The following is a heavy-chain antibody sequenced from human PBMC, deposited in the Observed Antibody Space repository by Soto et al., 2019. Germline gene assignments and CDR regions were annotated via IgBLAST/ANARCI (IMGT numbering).Heavy chain of an antibody. CDR2: IYHSGST. J-gene: IGHJ3*02. CDR1: GGSISSGGYS. D-gene: IGHD3-3*01. Sequence: TLSLTCAVSGGSISSGGYSWSWIRQPPGKGLEWIGYIYHSGSTYYNWSLKSRVTISVDRSKNQFSLILSSVTAADTAVYYCARGSGYYHSDYAFDIRGPGTMVTVSS. V-gene: IGHV4-30-2*01. CDR3: ARGSGYYHSDYAFDI.